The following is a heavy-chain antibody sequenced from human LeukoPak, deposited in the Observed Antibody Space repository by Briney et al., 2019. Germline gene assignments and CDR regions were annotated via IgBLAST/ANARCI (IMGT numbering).Heavy chain of an antibody. CDR3: AREMGRYFDQARDYYYYMDV. D-gene: IGHD3-9*01. CDR2: ISSNGGST. J-gene: IGHJ6*03. V-gene: IGHV3-64*01. Sequence: GGSLRLSCAASGFTFSSYAMHWVRQAPGKGLEYVSAISSNGGSTYYANSVKGRFTISRDNSKNTLYLQMGSLRAEDMAVYYCAREMGRYFDQARDYYYYMDVWGKGTTVTISS. CDR1: GFTFSSYA.